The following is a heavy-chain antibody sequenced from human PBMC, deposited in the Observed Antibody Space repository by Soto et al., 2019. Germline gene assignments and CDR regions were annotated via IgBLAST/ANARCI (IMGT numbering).Heavy chain of an antibody. CDR2: INAGNGNT. J-gene: IGHJ4*02. CDR1: GYTFTSYA. V-gene: IGHV1-3*01. Sequence: ASVKVSCKASGYTFTSYAMHWVRQAPGQRLEWMGWINAGNGNTKYLQKFQGRVTITRDTSASTAYMELSSLRSEDTAVYYCARMAVAGTFDFDYWGQGTLVTVSS. D-gene: IGHD6-19*01. CDR3: ARMAVAGTFDFDY.